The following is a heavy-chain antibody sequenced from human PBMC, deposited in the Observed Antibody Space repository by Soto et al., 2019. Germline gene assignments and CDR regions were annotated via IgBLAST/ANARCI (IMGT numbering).Heavy chain of an antibody. CDR3: ARDAPGSGFYGMDV. D-gene: IGHD3-10*01. V-gene: IGHV1-69*08. J-gene: IGHJ6*02. CDR1: GGTFSSYT. Sequence: QVQLVQSGAEVKQPGSSVNVSCKASGGTFSSYTISWVRQAPGQGLEWMGRIIPIFQIPNYAQKFQGRVTITADKSSSTAYMELSSLRSEDTAVYYCARDAPGSGFYGMDVWGQGTTVTVSS. CDR2: IIPIFQIP.